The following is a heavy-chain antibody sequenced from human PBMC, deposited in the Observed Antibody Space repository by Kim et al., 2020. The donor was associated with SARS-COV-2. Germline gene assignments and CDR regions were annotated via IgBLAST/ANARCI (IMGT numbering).Heavy chain of an antibody. CDR3: AREGPAVR. D-gene: IGHD3-10*01. Sequence: FGTANYAQKIQGRVTITADESTSTAYMELSSLRSEDTAVYYCAREGPAVRWGQGTLVTVSS. J-gene: IGHJ4*02. V-gene: IGHV1-69*01. CDR2: FGTA.